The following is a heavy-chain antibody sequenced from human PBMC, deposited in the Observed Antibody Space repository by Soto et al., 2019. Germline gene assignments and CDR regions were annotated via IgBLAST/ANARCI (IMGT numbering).Heavy chain of an antibody. CDR1: GFTFSSYA. CDR2: ISGSGGST. CDR3: ASRSSGWYFDY. D-gene: IGHD6-19*01. Sequence: EVQLLESGGGLVQPGGSLRLSCAASGFTFSSYAMNWVRQAPGKGLEWVSAISGSGGSTYYADSVKGRFTISRDNSKNWLYLQMNSLRAEDTAVYYCASRSSGWYFDYWGQGALVTVSS. V-gene: IGHV3-23*01. J-gene: IGHJ4*02.